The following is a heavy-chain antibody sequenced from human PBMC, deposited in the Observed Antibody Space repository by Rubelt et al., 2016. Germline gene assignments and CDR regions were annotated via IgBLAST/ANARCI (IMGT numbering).Heavy chain of an antibody. D-gene: IGHD2-2*01. J-gene: IGHJ4*02. CDR3: ARDDCSSTSCSPQG. CDR1: GGTFSSYA. Sequence: QVQLVQSGAEVKKPGSSVKVSCKASGGTFSSYAISWVRQAPGQGLEWMGRIIPILGKANYAQKFQGRVTITSDKSTSTAYMELSSLRSEDTAVYYCARDDCSSTSCSPQGWGQGTLVTVSS. CDR2: IIPILGKA. V-gene: IGHV1-69*04.